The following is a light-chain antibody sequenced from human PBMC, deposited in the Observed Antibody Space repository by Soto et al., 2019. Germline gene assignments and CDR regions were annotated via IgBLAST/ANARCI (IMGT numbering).Light chain of an antibody. CDR2: GAS. CDR3: QQYGSSPQT. CDR1: QSVSSRY. Sequence: EIVLMQSPGILSLSPGERATLSCRASQSVSSRYLVWYQQKPGQAPRLLMYGASSRATGIPDRFSGSGSGTDFTLTISRLEPEDFAVYYCQQYGSSPQTFGQGTKLEIK. V-gene: IGKV3-20*01. J-gene: IGKJ2*01.